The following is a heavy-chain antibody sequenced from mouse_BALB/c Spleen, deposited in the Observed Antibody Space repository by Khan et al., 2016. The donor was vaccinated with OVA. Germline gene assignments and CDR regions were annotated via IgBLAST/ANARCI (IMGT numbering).Heavy chain of an antibody. CDR2: MSSGSSTI. CDR3: ARSGGNVHWYCDV. V-gene: IGHV5-17*02. Sequence: EVQLVESGGGLVQPGGSRKLSCAASGFTFSSFGMHWVRQAPKKGLEWVAYMSSGSSTIYYVDTVKGRFTISRDNPKNTLFLQMTSLRSEDTAMYYCARSGGNVHWYCDVWGAGTSVTVSS. J-gene: IGHJ1*01. CDR1: GFTFSSFG. D-gene: IGHD2-1*01.